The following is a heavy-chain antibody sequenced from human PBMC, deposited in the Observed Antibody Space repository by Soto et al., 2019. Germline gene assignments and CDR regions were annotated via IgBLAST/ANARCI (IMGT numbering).Heavy chain of an antibody. Sequence: QVQLVESGGGVVQPGRSLRLSCAASGFTFSSYGMHWVRQAPGKGLEWVAVISYDGSNKYYADSVKGRFTISRDNSKNTLYLQMTSLRAEDTAVYYCAKDSRTSHCWGQGTLVTVSS. CDR2: ISYDGSNK. D-gene: IGHD6-6*01. J-gene: IGHJ4*02. CDR3: AKDSRTSHC. CDR1: GFTFSSYG. V-gene: IGHV3-30*18.